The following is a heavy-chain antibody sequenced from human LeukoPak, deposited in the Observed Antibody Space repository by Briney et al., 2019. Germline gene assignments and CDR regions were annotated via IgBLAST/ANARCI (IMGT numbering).Heavy chain of an antibody. CDR3: ARDNSVWFDP. CDR2: IYYSGST. V-gene: IGHV4-39*07. D-gene: IGHD2/OR15-2a*01. CDR1: GVSISSSSYY. Sequence: PSETLSLTCTASGVSISSSSYYWGWIRQPPGKGLEWIGSIYYSGSTYYNPSLKSRVTISVDTSKNQFSLKLSSVTAADTAVYYCARDNSVWFDPWGQGTLVTVSS. J-gene: IGHJ5*02.